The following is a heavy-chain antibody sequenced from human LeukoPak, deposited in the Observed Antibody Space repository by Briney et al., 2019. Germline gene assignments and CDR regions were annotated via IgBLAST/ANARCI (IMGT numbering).Heavy chain of an antibody. Sequence: GGSLRLSCAASGFTFDDYAMHWVRQAPGKGLEWVSLISWDGGSTYYADSVKGRFTISRDNSKNSLYLQMNSLRAEDTALYYCAKDIEVGSRLSFGPGGYMDVWGKGTTVTVSS. J-gene: IGHJ6*03. D-gene: IGHD6-13*01. CDR1: GFTFDDYA. V-gene: IGHV3-43D*03. CDR2: ISWDGGST. CDR3: AKDIEVGSRLSFGPGGYMDV.